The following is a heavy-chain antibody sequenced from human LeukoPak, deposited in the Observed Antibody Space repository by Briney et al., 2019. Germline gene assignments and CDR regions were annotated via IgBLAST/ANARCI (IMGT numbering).Heavy chain of an antibody. CDR3: ARGGRVVGATSVDY. Sequence: PSETLSLTCTVSGGSISSYYWSWIRQPAGKGLEWIGRIYTSGSTNYNPSLKSRVTMSVDTSKNQFSLKLSSVTAADTAVYYCARGGRVVGATSVDYWGQGTLVTVSS. D-gene: IGHD1-26*01. CDR2: IYTSGST. CDR1: GGSISSYY. J-gene: IGHJ4*02. V-gene: IGHV4-4*07.